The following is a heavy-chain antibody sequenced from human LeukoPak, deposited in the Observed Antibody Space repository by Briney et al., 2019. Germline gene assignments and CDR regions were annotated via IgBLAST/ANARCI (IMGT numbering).Heavy chain of an antibody. D-gene: IGHD3-22*01. V-gene: IGHV1-24*01. Sequence: ASVKVSCKVSGYTLTELSMHWVRQAPGKGLEWMGGFDPEDGETIYAQKLQGRVTMTTDTSTSTAYMELRSLRSDDTAVYYCARDGYYYDSSGYYYDTSAEYFQHWGQGTLVTVSS. CDR1: GYTLTELS. J-gene: IGHJ1*01. CDR3: ARDGYYYDSSGYYYDTSAEYFQH. CDR2: FDPEDGET.